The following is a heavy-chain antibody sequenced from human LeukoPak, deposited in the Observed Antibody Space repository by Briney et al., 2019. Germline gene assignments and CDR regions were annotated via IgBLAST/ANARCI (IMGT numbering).Heavy chain of an antibody. CDR2: IIPIFGTA. J-gene: IGHJ5*02. V-gene: IGHV1-69*13. D-gene: IGHD3-10*01. Sequence: ASVTVSCTASGYTFTSYAMHWVRQAPGQGLEWMGGIIPIFGTANYAQKFQGRVTITADESTSTAYMELSSLRSEDTAVHYCARSSGTKPNWFDPWGQGTLVTVSS. CDR1: GYTFTSYA. CDR3: ARSSGTKPNWFDP.